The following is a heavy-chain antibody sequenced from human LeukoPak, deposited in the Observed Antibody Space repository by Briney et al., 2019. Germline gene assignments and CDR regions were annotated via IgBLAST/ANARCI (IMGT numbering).Heavy chain of an antibody. D-gene: IGHD3-10*01. V-gene: IGHV3-23*01. CDR2: ISGSGGST. Sequence: PGGSLRLSCAASGFTFSIYAMSWVRQAPGKGLEWVSAISGSGGSTYYADSVKGRFTISRDNSKNTLYLQMNSLRAEDTAVYYCAKDREFGDYGGGYFDYWGQGTLVTVSS. CDR1: GFTFSIYA. CDR3: AKDREFGDYGGGYFDY. J-gene: IGHJ4*02.